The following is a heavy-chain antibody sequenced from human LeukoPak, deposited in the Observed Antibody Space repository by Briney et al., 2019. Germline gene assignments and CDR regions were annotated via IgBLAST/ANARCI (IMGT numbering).Heavy chain of an antibody. J-gene: IGHJ4*02. Sequence: PGGSLRLSCAASGFTFSSYAMSWVRQAPGKGLEWVSAMSGSGGITYYADSVMGRFTVSRDNSKNTVNLQMNSLRAEDTAIYYCTKARDDYGVDTIDSWGQGTLVTVSS. D-gene: IGHD3-3*01. CDR3: TKARDDYGVDTIDS. CDR1: GFTFSSYA. V-gene: IGHV3-23*01. CDR2: MSGSGGIT.